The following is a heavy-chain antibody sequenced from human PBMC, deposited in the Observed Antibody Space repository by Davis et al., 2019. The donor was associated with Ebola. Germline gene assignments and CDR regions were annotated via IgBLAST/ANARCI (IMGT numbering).Heavy chain of an antibody. V-gene: IGHV1-2*02. CDR2: INPNSGGT. D-gene: IGHD3-10*01. J-gene: IGHJ5*02. CDR1: GYTFTGSY. CDR3: ARVPSRGAWFGEFNWFDP. Sequence: AASVKVSCKASGYTFTGSYMHWVRQAPGQGLEWMGWINPNSGGTNYAQKFQGRVTMTRDTSNSTAYMELSRLRSDDTAVYYCARVPSRGAWFGEFNWFDPWGQGTLVTASS.